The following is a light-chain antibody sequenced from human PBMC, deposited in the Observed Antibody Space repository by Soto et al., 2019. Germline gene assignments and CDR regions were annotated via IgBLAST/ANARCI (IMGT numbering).Light chain of an antibody. J-gene: IGLJ2*01. CDR3: ATWDDSLSGPV. CDR2: ENN. V-gene: IGLV1-47*01. Sequence: QPVLRQPPSASGTPGQSVTISCSGSTSNIGSSSVYLYQQLPGTAPKVFIYENNRRPSGVPDRFSGSKSGTSASLAISGLRSEDEADYYCATWDDSLSGPVFGGGTKLTVL. CDR1: TSNIGSSS.